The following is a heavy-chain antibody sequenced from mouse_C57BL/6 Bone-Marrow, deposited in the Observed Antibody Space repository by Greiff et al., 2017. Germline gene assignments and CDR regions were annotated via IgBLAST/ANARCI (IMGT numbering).Heavy chain of an antibody. J-gene: IGHJ3*01. CDR3: ARRWLLLGN. CDR1: GFTFSSYG. CDR2: ISSGGSYT. V-gene: IGHV5-6*02. D-gene: IGHD2-3*01. Sequence: EVKLVESGGDLVKPGGSLKLSCAASGFTFSSYGMSWVRQTPDKRLEWVATISSGGSYTYYPDSVKGRFTISRDNAKNTLYLQMSSLKSEDTAMYYCARRWLLLGNWGQGTLVTVSA.